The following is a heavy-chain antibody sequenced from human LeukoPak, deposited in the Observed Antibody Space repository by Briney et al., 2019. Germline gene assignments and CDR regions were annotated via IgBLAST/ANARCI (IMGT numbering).Heavy chain of an antibody. CDR3: AREGGYGRFDP. Sequence: SETLSLTCTVSGGSISSYYWSWVRQPPGKGLEWIGYIYYSGSTNYNPSLKSRVTISVDTSKNQFSLKLSSVTAADTAVYYCAREGGYGRFDPWGQGTLATVSS. V-gene: IGHV4-59*01. D-gene: IGHD5-12*01. J-gene: IGHJ5*02. CDR2: IYYSGST. CDR1: GGSISSYY.